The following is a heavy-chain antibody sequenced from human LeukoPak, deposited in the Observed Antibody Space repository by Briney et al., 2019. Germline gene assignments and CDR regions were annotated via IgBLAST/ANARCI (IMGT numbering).Heavy chain of an antibody. D-gene: IGHD2-15*01. CDR1: GFTFSTYA. CDR2: ISVSGGTT. J-gene: IGHJ4*02. V-gene: IGHV3-23*01. Sequence: GGSLRLSCEASGFTFSTYAMSWVRQAPGKGLEWVSGISVSGGTTYYADSVKGRFTISRDNSKNTLYLQMNSLRADDRAVYYCAKGGSGDIVVVAATRNDYWGQGTLVTVSS. CDR3: AKGGSGDIVVVAATRNDY.